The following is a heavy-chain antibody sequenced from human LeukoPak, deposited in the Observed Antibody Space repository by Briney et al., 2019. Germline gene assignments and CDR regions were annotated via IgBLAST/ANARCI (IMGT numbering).Heavy chain of an antibody. CDR1: GFTFTTYA. V-gene: IGHV3-23*01. J-gene: IGHJ4*02. CDR2: ISVSGDAT. Sequence: GGSLRLSCAASGFTFTTYAIIWVRHAPGKGLEWVSAISVSGDATYYADSVKGRFTVSRDNSKNTLYLQMNSLRAEDTAVFYCARLSGTAGTTSRVLDYWGQGTLVTVSS. CDR3: ARLSGTAGTTSRVLDY. D-gene: IGHD1-1*01.